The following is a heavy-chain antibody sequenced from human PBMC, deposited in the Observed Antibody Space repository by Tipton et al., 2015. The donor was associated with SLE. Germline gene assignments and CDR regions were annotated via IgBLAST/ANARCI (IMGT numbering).Heavy chain of an antibody. D-gene: IGHD2-2*01. Sequence: QLVQSGPEVKKPGASVKVSCKASGYTFTSYDINWVRQATGQGLEWMGWMNPNSGNTGYAQKFQGRVTMTRNTSISTAYMELSSLRSEDTAVYYCASQGYCSSTSCPIGYFQHWGQGTLVTVSS. CDR2: MNPNSGNT. CDR1: GYTFTSYD. V-gene: IGHV1-8*01. CDR3: ASQGYCSSTSCPIGYFQH. J-gene: IGHJ1*01.